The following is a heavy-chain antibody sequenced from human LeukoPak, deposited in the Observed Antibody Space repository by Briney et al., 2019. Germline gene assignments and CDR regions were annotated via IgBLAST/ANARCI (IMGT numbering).Heavy chain of an antibody. Sequence: SETLALTGAVYGGSFSGYYWSWIRQPPGKGLEWIGEINHSGSTNYNPSLKSRVTISVDTSKNQFSLKLSSVTAADTAVYYCASLRRGELYSLGYWGQGTLVTVSS. CDR1: GGSFSGYY. CDR3: ASLRRGELYSLGY. CDR2: INHSGST. V-gene: IGHV4-34*01. D-gene: IGHD3-16*01. J-gene: IGHJ4*02.